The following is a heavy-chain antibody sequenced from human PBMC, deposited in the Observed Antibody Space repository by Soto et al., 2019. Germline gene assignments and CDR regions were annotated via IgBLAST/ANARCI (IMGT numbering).Heavy chain of an antibody. Sequence: SETLSLTCAVSGYSISSGYYWGWIRQPPGKGLEWIGSIYHSGSTYYNPSLKSRVTISVDTSKNQFSLKLSSVTAADTAVYYCARGYPTHYYYYGMDVWGQGTTVTVSS. CDR1: GYSISSGYY. D-gene: IGHD1-1*01. V-gene: IGHV4-38-2*01. J-gene: IGHJ6*02. CDR2: IYHSGST. CDR3: ARGYPTHYYYYGMDV.